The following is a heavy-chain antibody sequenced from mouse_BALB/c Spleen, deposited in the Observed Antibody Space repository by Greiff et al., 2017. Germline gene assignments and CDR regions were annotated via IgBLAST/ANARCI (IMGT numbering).Heavy chain of an antibody. J-gene: IGHJ3*01. CDR3: ARRDLLRYPSWFAY. CDR1: GYTFTNYW. Sequence: QVQLKESGAELVRPGTSVKISCKASGYTFTNYWLGWVKQRPGHGLEWIGDIYPGGGYTNYNEKFKGKATFTADTSSNTAYMQLSSLTSEDSAVYYCARRDLLRYPSWFAYWGQGTLVTVSA. CDR2: IYPGGGYT. V-gene: IGHV1-63*02. D-gene: IGHD1-1*01.